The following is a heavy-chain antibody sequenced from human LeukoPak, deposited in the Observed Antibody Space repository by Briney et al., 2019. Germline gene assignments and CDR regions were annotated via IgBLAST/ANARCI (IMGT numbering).Heavy chain of an antibody. V-gene: IGHV1-18*01. D-gene: IGHD2-2*01. CDR2: ISAYNGNA. J-gene: IGHJ4*02. Sequence: GASVKVSCKASGYTFTSYGISWVRQAPGQGLEWMGWISAYNGNADYAQKLQGRVTMTTDTSTSTAYMEVRSLRSDDTAVYYCARVLAYCSSTSCHDYWGQGTLATVSS. CDR1: GYTFTSYG. CDR3: ARVLAYCSSTSCHDY.